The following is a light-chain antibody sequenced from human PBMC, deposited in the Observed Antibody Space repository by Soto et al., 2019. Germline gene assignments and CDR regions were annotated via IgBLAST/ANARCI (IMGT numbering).Light chain of an antibody. Sequence: QSVLTQPPSASGTPGQRVSISCSGSSSNIGSNAVHWYQQFPGTAPRLLIYRDSQRPSGVPDRFSGSKSGTSASLVISGLQSEDEADYYCAAWNDSPYLWVFGGGTKLTLL. CDR3: AAWNDSPYLWV. J-gene: IGLJ3*02. CDR2: RDS. V-gene: IGLV1-44*01. CDR1: SSNIGSNA.